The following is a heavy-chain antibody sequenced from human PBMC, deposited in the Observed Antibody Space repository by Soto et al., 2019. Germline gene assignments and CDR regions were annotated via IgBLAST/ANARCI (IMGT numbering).Heavy chain of an antibody. Sequence: QVQLVQSGAEVKKPGSSVKVSCKASGEAFTNYIFDWVRQAPGQGLEWMGGIIPMFGTPKYAQTFQDRVTISADVSTGTAYLELTSLRIDDTAVYYCARGRDQPPVGLYFDSWGEGTRVTVSS. CDR1: GEAFTNYI. D-gene: IGHD2-2*01. CDR3: ARGRDQPPVGLYFDS. J-gene: IGHJ4*02. V-gene: IGHV1-69*01. CDR2: IIPMFGTP.